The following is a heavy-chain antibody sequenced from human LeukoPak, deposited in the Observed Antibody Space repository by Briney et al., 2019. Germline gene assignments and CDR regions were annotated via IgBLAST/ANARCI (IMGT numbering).Heavy chain of an antibody. CDR1: GYTFTSYG. V-gene: IGHV1-18*01. CDR3: ARVGTYTYGDYYFDY. Sequence: ASVTVSCKASGYTFTSYGISWVRQAPGQGLEWMGWISAYNGNTNYAQKLQGRVTMTTDTSTSTAYMELRSLRSDDTAVYYCARVGTYTYGDYYFDYWGQGTLVTVSS. CDR2: ISAYNGNT. D-gene: IGHD4-17*01. J-gene: IGHJ4*02.